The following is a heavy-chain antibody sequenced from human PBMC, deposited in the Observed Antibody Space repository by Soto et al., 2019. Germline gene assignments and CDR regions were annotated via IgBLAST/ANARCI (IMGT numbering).Heavy chain of an antibody. Sequence: PGESLKIACKASGHRFTSSWIGYVRQMPGKGLEWMGIIYPGDSDTRYRPSFQGQVTIAADKSSSTAYLQWNSLQASDTAMYYCARLPGIVAPGTVFLDNWGQGTMVTVS. CDR3: ARLPGIVAPGTVFLDN. V-gene: IGHV5-51*03. CDR2: IYPGDSDT. CDR1: GHRFTSSW. D-gene: IGHD1-1*01. J-gene: IGHJ4*02.